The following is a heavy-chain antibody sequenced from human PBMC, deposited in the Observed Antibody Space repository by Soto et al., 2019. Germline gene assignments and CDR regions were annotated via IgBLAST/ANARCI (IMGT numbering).Heavy chain of an antibody. V-gene: IGHV4-34*01. CDR1: GGSFSGYY. Sequence: SETLSLTCAVYGGSFSGYYWSWIRQPPGKGLEWIGEINHSGSTNYNPSLKSRVTISVDTSENQFSLKLSSVTAADTAVYYCAGADSIAATTDNWFDPWGQGTLVTVSS. J-gene: IGHJ5*02. CDR3: AGADSIAATTDNWFDP. CDR2: INHSGST. D-gene: IGHD6-13*01.